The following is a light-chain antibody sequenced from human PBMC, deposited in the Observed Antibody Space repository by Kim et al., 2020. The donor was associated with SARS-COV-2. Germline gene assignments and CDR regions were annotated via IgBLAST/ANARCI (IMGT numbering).Light chain of an antibody. Sequence: AAVGDRVTITCRASQGISNYLAWYQQKPGKVPKLLIYAASTLQSGVPSRFSGSGSGTDFTLTISSLQPEDVATYYCQKYNSALWTFGQGTKVDIK. J-gene: IGKJ1*01. CDR1: QGISNY. CDR3: QKYNSALWT. V-gene: IGKV1-27*01. CDR2: AAS.